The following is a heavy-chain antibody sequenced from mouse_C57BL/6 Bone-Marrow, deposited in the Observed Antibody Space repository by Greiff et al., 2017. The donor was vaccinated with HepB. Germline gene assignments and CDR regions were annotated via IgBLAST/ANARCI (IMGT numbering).Heavy chain of an antibody. CDR3: ARGEDYYGSSPSMDY. D-gene: IGHD1-1*01. V-gene: IGHV1-81*01. Sequence: QVQLQQSGAELARPGASVKLSCKASGYTFTSYGISWVKQRTGQGLEWIGEIYPRSGNTYYNAKFKGKATLTADKSSSTAYMELRSLTSEDSAVYFCARGEDYYGSSPSMDYWGQGTSVTVSS. CDR2: IYPRSGNT. CDR1: GYTFTSYG. J-gene: IGHJ4*01.